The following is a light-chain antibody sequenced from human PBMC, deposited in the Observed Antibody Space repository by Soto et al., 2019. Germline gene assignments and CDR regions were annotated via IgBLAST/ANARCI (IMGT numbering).Light chain of an antibody. Sequence: DVQITQSPSSLSAVVAPTVTITFRSSQGISTYLNWYQQKPGKAPKLLIYAASSLQSGVPSRFSGSGSETDFTLTISSLQTEDFATYYCKQSYNTTWTFGKGTKVDIK. CDR1: QGISTY. CDR3: KQSYNTTWT. V-gene: IGKV1-39*01. CDR2: AAS. J-gene: IGKJ1*01.